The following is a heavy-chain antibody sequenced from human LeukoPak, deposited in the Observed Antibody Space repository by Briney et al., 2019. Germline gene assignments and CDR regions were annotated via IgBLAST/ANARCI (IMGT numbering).Heavy chain of an antibody. CDR2: IYTSGST. CDR3: ARHKGPSYYYGSGSHNWFDP. CDR1: GGSISSYY. Sequence: SETLSLTCTVSGGSISSYYWSWIRQPAGKGLEWIGRIYTSGSTNYNPSLRSRVTMSVDTSKNQFSLKLSSVTAADTAVYYCARHKGPSYYYGSGSHNWFDPWGQGTLVTVSS. V-gene: IGHV4-4*07. J-gene: IGHJ5*02. D-gene: IGHD3-10*01.